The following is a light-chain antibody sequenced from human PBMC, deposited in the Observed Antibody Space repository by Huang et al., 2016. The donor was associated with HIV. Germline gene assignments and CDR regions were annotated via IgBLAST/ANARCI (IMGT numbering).Light chain of an antibody. J-gene: IGKJ5*01. CDR2: FGS. CDR3: MQALQTPRT. Sequence: DIVMTQSPLSLPVTPGEPASISCRSSQSLLHSNGYNDLDWYLQKPGQSPQLLIYFGSNRASGVPDRFSGSGSGTEFTLKISRVEAEDVGVYYCMQALQTPRTFGQGTRLEIK. V-gene: IGKV2-28*01. CDR1: QSLLHSNGYND.